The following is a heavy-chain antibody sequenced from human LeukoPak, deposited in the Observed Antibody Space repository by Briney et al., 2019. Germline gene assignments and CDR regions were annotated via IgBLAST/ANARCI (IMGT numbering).Heavy chain of an antibody. CDR2: ISSSSSYI. CDR1: GFTFSSYS. D-gene: IGHD5-12*01. CDR3: ARETLAGVDIVATMTD. Sequence: PGGSLRLSCAASGFTFSSYSMNWVRQAPGKGLEWVSSISSSSSYIYYADSVKGRFTISRDNAKNSLYLQMNSLRAEDTAVYYCARETLAGVDIVATMTDWGQGTLVTVSS. V-gene: IGHV3-21*01. J-gene: IGHJ4*02.